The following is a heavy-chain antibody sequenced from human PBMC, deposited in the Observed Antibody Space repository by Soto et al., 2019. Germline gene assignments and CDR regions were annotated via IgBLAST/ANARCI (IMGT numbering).Heavy chain of an antibody. Sequence: QVQLQESGPGLVKPSQTLSLTCTVSGGSISNADYYWSWVGQPPGKGLEWIGYIYYSGSSFFNPSLKSGVTMSKDTSKKQFSLRLTSVTAADTAVYYCARAIVVTVSGMDVWGRGTTVTVSS. CDR1: GGSISNADYY. D-gene: IGHD5-12*01. CDR2: IYYSGSS. CDR3: ARAIVVTVSGMDV. J-gene: IGHJ6*02. V-gene: IGHV4-30-4*01.